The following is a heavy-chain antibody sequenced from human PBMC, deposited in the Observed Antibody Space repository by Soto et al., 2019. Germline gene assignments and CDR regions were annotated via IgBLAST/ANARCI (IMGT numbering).Heavy chain of an antibody. Sequence: PSETLSLTCTVSGGSISSGGYYWSWIRQHPGKGLEWIGYIYYSGSTYYNPSLKSRVTISVDTSKNQFSLKLSSVTAADTAVYYCARPKTIGAAAGKGWFDPWGQGTLVTVSS. V-gene: IGHV4-31*03. CDR3: ARPKTIGAAAGKGWFDP. D-gene: IGHD6-13*01. CDR2: IYYSGST. J-gene: IGHJ5*02. CDR1: GGSISSGGYY.